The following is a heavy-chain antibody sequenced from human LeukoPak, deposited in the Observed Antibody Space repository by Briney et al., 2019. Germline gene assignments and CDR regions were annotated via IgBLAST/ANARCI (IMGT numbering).Heavy chain of an antibody. CDR2: IYHSGST. Sequence: PSETLSLTCTVSGYSISSGYYWGWIRQPPGKGLEWIGSIYHSGSTYYNPSLKSRVTISVDTSKNQFSLKLSSVTAADTAVYYCARDIAVAIPGYFDYWGQGTLVTVSS. D-gene: IGHD6-19*01. J-gene: IGHJ4*02. V-gene: IGHV4-38-2*02. CDR3: ARDIAVAIPGYFDY. CDR1: GYSISSGYY.